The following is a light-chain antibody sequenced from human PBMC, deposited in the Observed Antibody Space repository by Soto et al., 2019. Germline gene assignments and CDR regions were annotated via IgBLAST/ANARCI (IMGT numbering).Light chain of an antibody. CDR2: GNS. CDR3: QSYDSSLSAVV. CDR1: SSNIGAGYD. J-gene: IGLJ2*01. V-gene: IGLV1-40*01. Sequence: QSVLTQPPSVSGAPGQRVTISCTGGSSNIGAGYDVHWYQQLPGTAPKLLIYGNSNRPSGVPDRFSGSKSGTSASLAITGLQAEEEADYYCQSYDSSLSAVVFGGGTKQSVL.